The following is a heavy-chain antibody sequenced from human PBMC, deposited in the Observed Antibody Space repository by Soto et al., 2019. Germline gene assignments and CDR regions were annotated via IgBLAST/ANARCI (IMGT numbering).Heavy chain of an antibody. CDR3: ARGGASSRYFDY. J-gene: IGHJ4*02. D-gene: IGHD3-10*01. Sequence: QVQLQESGPGLVKPSETLSPTCTVSGRSISGDFWSWIRQPPGKGLEWIGFIHSSEGANYNPSFKSLLTMSIDTSKNQFSLKLTSVNTADTAVYYCARGGASSRYFDYWGQGILVTVSS. CDR1: GRSISGDF. CDR2: IHSSEGA. V-gene: IGHV4-59*01.